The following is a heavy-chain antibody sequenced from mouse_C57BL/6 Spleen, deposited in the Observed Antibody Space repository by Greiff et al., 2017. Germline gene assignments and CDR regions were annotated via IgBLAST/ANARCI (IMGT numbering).Heavy chain of an antibody. D-gene: IGHD2-4*01. CDR3: ARYDYDGGAMYY. CDR2: ISYSGST. V-gene: IGHV3-8*01. Sequence: EVKLQESGPGLAKPSQPLSLPCPVPGYSITSDYWNWIRKFPGNKLEYMGYISYSGSTYYHPSLKSRISITRDTSKNQYYLQLNSVTTEDTSTYYCARYDYDGGAMYYWGQVTSVTVSS. CDR1: GYSITSDY. J-gene: IGHJ4*01.